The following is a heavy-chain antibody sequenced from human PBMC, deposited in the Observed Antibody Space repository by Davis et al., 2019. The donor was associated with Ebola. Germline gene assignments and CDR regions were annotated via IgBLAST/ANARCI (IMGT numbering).Heavy chain of an antibody. V-gene: IGHV3-7*01. CDR2: IKQDGSEK. CDR3: SRGGAVKFDY. Sequence: GESLKISCAASGFTFSKYWMHWVRQTPGKGLEWVANIKQDGSEKYYVDSVKGRFTISRDNTKNSLYLQMNSLRDEDTALYYCSRGGAVKFDYWGQGTLVTVSS. CDR1: GFTFSKYW. J-gene: IGHJ4*02. D-gene: IGHD4-17*01.